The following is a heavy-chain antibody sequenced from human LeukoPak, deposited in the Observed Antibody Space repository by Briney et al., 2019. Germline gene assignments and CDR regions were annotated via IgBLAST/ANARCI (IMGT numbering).Heavy chain of an antibody. CDR1: GFTFSSYS. CDR2: ISSGSSYI. D-gene: IGHD1-14*01. V-gene: IGHV3-21*01. CDR3: ARAEAGPIDY. J-gene: IGHJ4*02. Sequence: GGSLRLSCAASGFTFSSYSMNWVRQAPGKGLEWVSSISSGSSYIYYADSVKGRFTISRDNAKNSLYPQMNSLRAEDTAVYYCARAEAGPIDYWGQGTLVTVSS.